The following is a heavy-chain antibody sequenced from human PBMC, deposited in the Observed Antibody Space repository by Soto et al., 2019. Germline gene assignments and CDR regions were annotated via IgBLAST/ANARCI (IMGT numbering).Heavy chain of an antibody. J-gene: IGHJ6*02. Sequence: SETLSLTCTVSGGSISGYYWTWIRQPPGKGLEWIGYIYYSGSTYYNPSLKSRVTISVDTSKNQFSLRLNSVTAADTAVYYCARRTVTTICYYGMDVWGQGTTVTVSS. D-gene: IGHD4-17*01. CDR1: GGSISGYY. CDR3: ARRTVTTICYYGMDV. V-gene: IGHV4-59*01. CDR2: IYYSGST.